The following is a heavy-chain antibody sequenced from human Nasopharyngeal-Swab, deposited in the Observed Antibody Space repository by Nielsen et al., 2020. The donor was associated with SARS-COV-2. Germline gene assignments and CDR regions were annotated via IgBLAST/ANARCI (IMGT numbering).Heavy chain of an antibody. CDR2: INHSGST. V-gene: IGHV4-34*01. D-gene: IGHD2-2*01. CDR3: ARGGYYCSSTSCYYYSGYYCGMDV. CDR1: GGSFSGYY. J-gene: IGHJ6*02. Sequence: SETLSLTCAVYGGSFSGYYWSWIRQPPGKGLDWIGEINHSGSTKYNPSLKSRVNVSVDTSKNQFSLKVSSVTAADTAVYYCARGGYYCSSTSCYYYSGYYCGMDVWGQGTTVTVSS.